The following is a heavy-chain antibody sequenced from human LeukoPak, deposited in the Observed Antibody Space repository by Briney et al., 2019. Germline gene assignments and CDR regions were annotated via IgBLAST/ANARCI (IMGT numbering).Heavy chain of an antibody. D-gene: IGHD3-10*02. CDR3: AELGITMIGGV. V-gene: IGHV3-20*04. Sequence: GGSLRLSCAASGFTFDAYGIHWVRQAPGKGLEWVSGINWNGGHTNYADSVKGRFTISRDNAKNSLYLQMNSLRAEDTAVYYCAELGITMIGGVWGKGTTVTISS. CDR1: GFTFDAYG. J-gene: IGHJ6*04. CDR2: INWNGGHT.